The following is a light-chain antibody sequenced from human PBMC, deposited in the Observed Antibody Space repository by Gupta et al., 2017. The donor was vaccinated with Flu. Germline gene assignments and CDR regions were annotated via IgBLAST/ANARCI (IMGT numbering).Light chain of an antibody. V-gene: IGKV1-5*03. CDR2: KAS. CDR3: QQYNSYPLT. Sequence: DIQMTHSPSPLSASVGDRVTITCRASQSISHWLAWYQQKPGKAPNLLIYKASTLESGVPSRFSGSESGTEFTLTIGSLQPDDFATYYCQQYNSYPLTFGGGTKVEIK. J-gene: IGKJ4*01. CDR1: QSISHW.